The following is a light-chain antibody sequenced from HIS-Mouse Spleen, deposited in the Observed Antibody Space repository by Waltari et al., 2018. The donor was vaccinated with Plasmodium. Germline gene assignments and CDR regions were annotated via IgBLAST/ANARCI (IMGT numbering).Light chain of an antibody. V-gene: IGLV2-14*03. CDR3: SSYTSSSTA. J-gene: IGLJ1*01. CDR2: DVS. CDR1: SSAVGGYNY. Sequence: QSALTQPASVSGSPGQSITISCTGTSSAVGGYNYVSWYQQHPGKAPKLMIYDVSNRPSGVSNRFSGSKSGNTASLTISGLQAEDEADYYCSSYTSSSTAFGTGTKVTVL.